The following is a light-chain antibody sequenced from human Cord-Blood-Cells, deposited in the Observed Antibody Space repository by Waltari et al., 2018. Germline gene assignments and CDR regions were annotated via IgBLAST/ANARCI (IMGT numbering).Light chain of an antibody. CDR3: QQYYSTPFT. CDR1: QSVLHSSNNKNY. J-gene: IGKJ3*01. Sequence: DIVMTQSPDSLAVSLGERAPINCKSSQSVLHSSNNKNYLAWYQQKPGKPPKLLIYCASTLESGVPDRFSGSGSGTDFTLTISSLQSEDVAVYYCQQYYSTPFTFGPGTKVDIK. CDR2: CAS. V-gene: IGKV4-1*01.